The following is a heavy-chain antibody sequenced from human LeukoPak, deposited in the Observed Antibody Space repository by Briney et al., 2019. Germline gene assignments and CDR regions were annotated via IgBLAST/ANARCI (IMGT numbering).Heavy chain of an antibody. V-gene: IGHV5-51*01. CDR3: ARISLPDSAYDSMDV. Sequence: GESLKISCKGSGYSFTSYWIGWVRQMPGKGLEWMGIIYPGDSDSRYSPSFQGQVTISADKSISTAYLQWSSLKASDTAMYYCARISLPDSAYDSMDVWGKGTTVTVSS. J-gene: IGHJ6*03. CDR2: IYPGDSDS. D-gene: IGHD3-22*01. CDR1: GYSFTSYW.